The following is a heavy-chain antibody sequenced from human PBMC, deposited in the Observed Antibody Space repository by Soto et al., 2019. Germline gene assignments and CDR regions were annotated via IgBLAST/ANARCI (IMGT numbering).Heavy chain of an antibody. Sequence: SGPTLVNPTQTLTLTCTFSGFSLSTSGVGVGWIRQPPGKALEWLALIYWDDDKRYSPSLKSRLTITKDTSKNQVVLTMTNMDPVDTATYYCAHNSRTRTRRTYYDILTSRAAFDPWGQGTLVTVSS. V-gene: IGHV2-5*02. CDR1: GFSLSTSGVG. D-gene: IGHD3-9*01. CDR2: IYWDDDK. J-gene: IGHJ5*02. CDR3: AHNSRTRTRRTYYDILTSRAAFDP.